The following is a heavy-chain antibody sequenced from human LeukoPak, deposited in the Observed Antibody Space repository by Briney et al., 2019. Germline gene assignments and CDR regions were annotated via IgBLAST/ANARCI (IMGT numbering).Heavy chain of an antibody. J-gene: IGHJ5*02. D-gene: IGHD2-21*02. Sequence: ASVKVSCKASGYTFTSYAMNWVRQAPGQGLEWMGWINTNTGNPTYARGFTGRFVFSLDASVSTAYLQISSLKAEDTAVYYCARAAGGGDCYSRGWFDPWGQGTLVTVSS. CDR2: INTNTGNP. CDR3: ARAAGGGDCYSRGWFDP. V-gene: IGHV7-4-1*02. CDR1: GYTFTSYA.